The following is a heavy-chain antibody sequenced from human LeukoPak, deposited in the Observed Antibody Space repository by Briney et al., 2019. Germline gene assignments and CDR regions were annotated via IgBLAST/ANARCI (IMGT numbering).Heavy chain of an antibody. D-gene: IGHD3-10*01. J-gene: IGHJ6*04. CDR3: AKAGYYYGSGRNYYYGMDV. CDR2: ISGGGGST. CDR1: GFTFSSYA. Sequence: PGGSLRLSCAASGFTFSSYAMSWVRQAPGKGLVWVSAISGGGGSTYYADSVKGHFTVSRDNSKNTLYLQMNSLRAEDTAVYYCAKAGYYYGSGRNYYYGMDVWGKGTTVTVSS. V-gene: IGHV3-23*01.